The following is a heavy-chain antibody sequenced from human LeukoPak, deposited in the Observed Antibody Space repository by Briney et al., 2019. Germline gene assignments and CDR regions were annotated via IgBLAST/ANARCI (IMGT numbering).Heavy chain of an antibody. V-gene: IGHV3-23*01. D-gene: IGHD5-12*01. CDR3: AGAYSAYDPFDY. Sequence: GGSLRLSCAASGFTFSSYGMSWVRQAPGKGLGWGSVISGSGGSTYYAASVKGRFTISRDNSKNTLYLQMNSLRVEDTAIYFCAGAYSAYDPFDYWGQGILVTVSS. CDR1: GFTFSSYG. CDR2: ISGSGGST. J-gene: IGHJ4*02.